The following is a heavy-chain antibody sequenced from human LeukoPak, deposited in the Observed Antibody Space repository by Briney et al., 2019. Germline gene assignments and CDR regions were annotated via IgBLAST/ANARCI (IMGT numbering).Heavy chain of an antibody. Sequence: NSSETLSLTCTVSGYSISSGYYWGWIRQPPGKGLEWIGSIYHSGSTYYNPSLKSRVTISVDTSKNQFSLKLSSVTAADTAVYYCASFWGGIAAAGKRDWFDPWGQGTLVTVSS. V-gene: IGHV4-38-2*02. CDR1: GYSISSGYY. D-gene: IGHD6-13*01. J-gene: IGHJ5*02. CDR2: IYHSGST. CDR3: ASFWGGIAAAGKRDWFDP.